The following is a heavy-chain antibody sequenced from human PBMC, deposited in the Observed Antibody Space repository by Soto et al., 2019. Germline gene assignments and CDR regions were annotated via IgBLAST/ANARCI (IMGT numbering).Heavy chain of an antibody. V-gene: IGHV3-30*18. D-gene: IGHD6-13*01. Sequence: GGSLRLSCEVSGFTFSAYGMHWVRQAPGKGLEWVAAISHDGTNKNYGDSVKGRFIISRDNSKKTLNLQMNSMRPEDTALYYCAKDVGQQLVLNYGMDVWGQGTTVTVSS. CDR3: AKDVGQQLVLNYGMDV. J-gene: IGHJ6*02. CDR2: ISHDGTNK. CDR1: GFTFSAYG.